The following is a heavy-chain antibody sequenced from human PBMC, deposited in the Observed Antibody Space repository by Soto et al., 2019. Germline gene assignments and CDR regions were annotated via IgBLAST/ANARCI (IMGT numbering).Heavy chain of an antibody. CDR2: TYYRSNWNF. J-gene: IGHJ4*02. CDR3: ARDSSGYGPFDY. Sequence: SQTLSLTCAISWGSVSSNTATWNWVRQSPSRGLEWLGRTYYRSNWNFDYALSVKSRITINPDTSKNQFSLQLNSVTPEDTAVYYCARDSSGYGPFDYWGQGTLVTVSS. V-gene: IGHV6-1*01. CDR1: WGSVSSNTAT. D-gene: IGHD5-12*01.